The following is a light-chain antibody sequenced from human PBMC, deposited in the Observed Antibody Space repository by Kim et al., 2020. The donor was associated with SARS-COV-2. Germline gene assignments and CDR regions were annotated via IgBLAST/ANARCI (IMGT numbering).Light chain of an antibody. V-gene: IGLV2-11*01. CDR2: DVT. Sequence: QSALTQPRSVSGSPGQSVTISCTGTSSDVGGYNYVYWYQLYPGRAPKLMIYDVTKRPSGVPGRFSGSKSGNTASLTISGLQAEDEGNYFCCSYSGSYTVIFGGGTQLTVL. CDR1: SSDVGGYNY. CDR3: CSYSGSYTVI. J-gene: IGLJ2*01.